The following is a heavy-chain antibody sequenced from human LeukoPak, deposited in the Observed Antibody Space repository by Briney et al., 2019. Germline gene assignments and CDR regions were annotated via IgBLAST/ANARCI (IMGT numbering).Heavy chain of an antibody. V-gene: IGHV4-34*01. D-gene: IGHD2-15*01. Sequence: SETLSLTCAVYGGSFSGYYWSWLRQPPGKGLEWLGEINHSGSTNYNPSLKSRVTISVDTSKNQFSLKLSSVTAADTAVYYCARSVEGYCRGGSCYYYSYYMDVWGKGTTVTVSS. CDR3: ARSVEGYCRGGSCYYYSYYMDV. CDR1: GGSFSGYY. J-gene: IGHJ6*03. CDR2: INHSGST.